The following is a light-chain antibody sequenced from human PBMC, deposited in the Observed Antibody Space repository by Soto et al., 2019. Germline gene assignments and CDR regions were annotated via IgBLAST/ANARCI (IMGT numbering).Light chain of an antibody. J-gene: IGKJ4*01. V-gene: IGKV1-12*01. Sequence: DIQMNQFPSSVSASVGDTVTITCRANQAIDDWLAWYQQKPGKAPKLLMYGSSTLQSGVPSHFTGSRSGTDFILTITSLQPEDFSTYFCQQAKDFPLTFGGVTKVEIK. CDR1: QAIDDW. CDR2: GSS. CDR3: QQAKDFPLT.